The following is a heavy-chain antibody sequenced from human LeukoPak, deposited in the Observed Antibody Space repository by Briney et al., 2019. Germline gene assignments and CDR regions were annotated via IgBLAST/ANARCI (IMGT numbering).Heavy chain of an antibody. Sequence: SVKVSCTASGGTFSSYAISWVRQAPGQGLEWMGRIIPILGIANYAQKFQGRVTITADKSTSTAYMELSSLRSEDTAVYYCARDQIDYYDSSGYFGPDHWGQGTLVTVSS. J-gene: IGHJ4*02. CDR2: IIPILGIA. V-gene: IGHV1-69*04. CDR3: ARDQIDYYDSSGYFGPDH. CDR1: GGTFSSYA. D-gene: IGHD3-22*01.